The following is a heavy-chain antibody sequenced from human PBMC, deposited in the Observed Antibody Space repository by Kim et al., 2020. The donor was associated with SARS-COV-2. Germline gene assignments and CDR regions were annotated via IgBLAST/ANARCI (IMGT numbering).Heavy chain of an antibody. Sequence: SVKGRFTISRDNSKNTLYLQMNSLRAEDTAVYYCAKMADYYGSGSPWFDPWGQGTLVTVSS. V-gene: IGHV3-23*01. J-gene: IGHJ5*02. CDR3: AKMADYYGSGSPWFDP. D-gene: IGHD3-10*01.